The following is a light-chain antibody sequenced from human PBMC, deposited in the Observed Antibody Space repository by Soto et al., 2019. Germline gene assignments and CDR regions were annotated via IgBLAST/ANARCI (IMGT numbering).Light chain of an antibody. V-gene: IGLV2-14*01. J-gene: IGLJ3*02. CDR2: HVS. Sequence: QSVLTQPASVSGSPGQSITISCTGTSSDVGGYNYVSWYQQHPGKAPKLMIYHVSNRPSGVSNRFSGSKSGNTASLTISGLQAEDEADYYCSSYTSSSLWVFGGGTKLTVL. CDR3: SSYTSSSLWV. CDR1: SSDVGGYNY.